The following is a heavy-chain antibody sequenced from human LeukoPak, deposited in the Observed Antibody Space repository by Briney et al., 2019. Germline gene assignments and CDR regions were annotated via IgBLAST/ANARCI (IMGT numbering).Heavy chain of an antibody. Sequence: GGSLRLSCAASGFTFSNSAMSWVRQAPGKGLEWVGRIKSKTDGGTTDYAAPVKGRFTISRDDSKNTLYLQMNSLKTEDTAVYYCTTEFEQLGAFDIWGQGTMVTVSS. V-gene: IGHV3-15*01. D-gene: IGHD6-13*01. J-gene: IGHJ3*02. CDR3: TTEFEQLGAFDI. CDR2: IKSKTDGGTT. CDR1: GFTFSNSA.